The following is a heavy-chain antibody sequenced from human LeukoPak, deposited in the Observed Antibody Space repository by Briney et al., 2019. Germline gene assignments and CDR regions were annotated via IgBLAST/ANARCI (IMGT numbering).Heavy chain of an antibody. D-gene: IGHD2-2*01. CDR3: AISCSSKRRCFDY. Sequence: PGGSLRLSCAASGFTVTTYDMSWVRQAPGKGPEWVSGFSGSDASAYYADSVKGRFTISRDNAKNSLYLQMNSLRAEDTAVYCCAISCSSKRRCFDYWGQGTLVTVSS. CDR1: GFTVTTYD. J-gene: IGHJ4*02. V-gene: IGHV3-23*01. CDR2: FSGSDASA.